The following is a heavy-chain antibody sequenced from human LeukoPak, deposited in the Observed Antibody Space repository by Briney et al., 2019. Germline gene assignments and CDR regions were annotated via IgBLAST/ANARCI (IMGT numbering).Heavy chain of an antibody. CDR3: ARGGYCSSTSCYIWGSSNWFDP. CDR2: INNSGST. D-gene: IGHD2-2*02. CDR1: GGSFSGYY. V-gene: IGHV4-34*01. Sequence: SETLSLTCAVYGGSFSGYYWSWIRQPPGKGLEWIGEINNSGSTNYNPSLKSRVTISVDTSKTQISLKLSSVTAADTAVYYCARGGYCSSTSCYIWGSSNWFDPWGQGTLVTVSS. J-gene: IGHJ5*02.